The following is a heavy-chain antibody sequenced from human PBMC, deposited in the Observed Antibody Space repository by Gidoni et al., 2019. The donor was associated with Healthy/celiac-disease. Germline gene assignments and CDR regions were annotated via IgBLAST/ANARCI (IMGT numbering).Heavy chain of an antibody. D-gene: IGHD1-26*01. J-gene: IGHJ4*02. CDR2: IYSGGST. Sequence: EVQLVESGGGLVQPGGSLRLSCAASGFTVRSNYMSWVRQAPGKGLEWVSVIYSGGSTYYADTGKGRFTIARHKSKNKLYLQMNSLRAEDTAVYYCARGGSYYFDYWGQGTLVTVSS. V-gene: IGHV3-53*04. CDR1: GFTVRSNY. CDR3: ARGGSYYFDY.